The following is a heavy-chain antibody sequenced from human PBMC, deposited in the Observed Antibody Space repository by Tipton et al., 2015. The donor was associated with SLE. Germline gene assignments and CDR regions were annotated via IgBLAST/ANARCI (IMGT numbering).Heavy chain of an antibody. D-gene: IGHD6-19*01. CDR3: ALQWLGPGWYFDY. CDR2: INHSGST. J-gene: IGHJ4*02. CDR1: GGSFSGYY. Sequence: AGLVKPSETLSLTCAVYGGSFSGYYWSWIRQPPGKGLEWIGEINHSGSTNYNPSLKSRVTISVDTSKNQFSLKLSSVTAADTAVYYCALQWLGPGWYFDYWGQGTLVTVSS. V-gene: IGHV4-34*01.